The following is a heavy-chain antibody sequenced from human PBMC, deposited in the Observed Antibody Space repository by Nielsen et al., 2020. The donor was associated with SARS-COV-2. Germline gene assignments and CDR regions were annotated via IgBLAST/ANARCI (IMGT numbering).Heavy chain of an antibody. Sequence: WVRQAPGQGLEWMGGINPNSGGTNYAQKFQGRVTMTRDTSISTAYLDLGRLRSDDTAVYYCARREGGVSGWYPYHYYYALDVWGQGTTVTVSS. J-gene: IGHJ6*02. CDR3: ARREGGVSGWYPYHYYYALDV. V-gene: IGHV1-2*02. CDR2: INPNSGGT. D-gene: IGHD6-19*01.